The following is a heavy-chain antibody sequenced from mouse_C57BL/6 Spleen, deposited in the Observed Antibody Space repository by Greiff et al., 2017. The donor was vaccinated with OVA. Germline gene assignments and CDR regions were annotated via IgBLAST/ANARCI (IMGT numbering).Heavy chain of an antibody. CDR3: ARGGALGYFDV. D-gene: IGHD3-1*01. Sequence: QVQLQQPGAELVRPGSSVKLSCKASGYTFTSYWMHWVKQRPIQGLEWIGNIDPSDSETHYNQKFKDKATLTVDKSSSTAYMQLSSLTSEDSAVYYCARGGALGYFDVWGTGTTVTVSS. V-gene: IGHV1-52*01. J-gene: IGHJ1*03. CDR2: IDPSDSET. CDR1: GYTFTSYW.